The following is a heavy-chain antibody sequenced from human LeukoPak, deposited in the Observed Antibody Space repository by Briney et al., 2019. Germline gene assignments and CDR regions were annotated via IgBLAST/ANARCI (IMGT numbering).Heavy chain of an antibody. CDR1: GGTFSSYA. Sequence: ASVKVSCKASGGTFSSYAISWVRQAPGQGLEWMGRIIPILGIANYAQKFQGRVTITADKSTSTAYMELSSLRSEDTAVYYCARDGMATSPPFDYWGQGTLVTVSS. V-gene: IGHV1-69*04. CDR2: IIPILGIA. CDR3: ARDGMATSPPFDY. J-gene: IGHJ4*02. D-gene: IGHD5-24*01.